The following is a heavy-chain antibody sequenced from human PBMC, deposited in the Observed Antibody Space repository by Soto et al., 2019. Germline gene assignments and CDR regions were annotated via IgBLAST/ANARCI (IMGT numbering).Heavy chain of an antibody. CDR1: GVSVTSGNYY. CDR2: IYYSGRT. D-gene: IGHD3-16*02. V-gene: IGHV4-61*01. CDR3: ARGRAVIATHYYYYYGMDV. J-gene: IGHJ6*02. Sequence: PSETLSLTCNVSGVSVTSGNYYWSWIRQPPGKGLEWIGYIYYSGRTNYNPSLKSRVTISVDSSKNQFSLKLSSVTAADTAVYYCARGRAVIATHYYYYYGMDVWGQGTTVTVSS.